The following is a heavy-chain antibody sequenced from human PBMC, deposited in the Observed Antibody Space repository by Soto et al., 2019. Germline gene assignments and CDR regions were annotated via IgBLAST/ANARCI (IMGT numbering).Heavy chain of an antibody. V-gene: IGHV4-59*08. CDR1: GGSISSYY. D-gene: IGHD4-17*01. J-gene: IGHJ4*02. CDR3: ARYPIYGDYDPAFDY. CDR2: IYYSGST. Sequence: SETLSLTCTVSGGSISSYYWSWIRQPPGKGLEWIGYIYYSGSTNYNPSLKSRVTISVDTSKNQFSLKLSSVTAADTAVYYFARYPIYGDYDPAFDYRGQGTLVTVSS.